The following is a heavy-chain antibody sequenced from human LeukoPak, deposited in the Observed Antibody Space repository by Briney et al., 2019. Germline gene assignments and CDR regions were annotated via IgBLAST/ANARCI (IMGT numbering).Heavy chain of an antibody. CDR3: AKLFPYEYDSSGYYSDVSDI. D-gene: IGHD3-22*01. CDR2: ISYDGSKK. V-gene: IGHV3-30*18. Sequence: GGSLRLSCAASGFTFSSYGMHWVRQAPGKGLEWVAVISYDGSKKYYADSVKGRFTISRDNSKNTLDLQMNSLRAEDTAVYYCAKLFPYEYDSSGYYSDVSDIWGQGTMVTVSS. CDR1: GFTFSSYG. J-gene: IGHJ3*02.